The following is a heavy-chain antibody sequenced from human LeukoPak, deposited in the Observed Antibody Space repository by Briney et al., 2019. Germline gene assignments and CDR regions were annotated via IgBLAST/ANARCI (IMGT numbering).Heavy chain of an antibody. CDR2: ISYDGSNK. Sequence: GRSLRLSCAASGFTFSSYGMHWARQAPGKGLEWVAVISYDGSNKYYADSVKGRFTISRDNSKNTLYLQMNSLRAEDTAVYYCAKDYYDSSGYTYYFDYWGQGTLVTVSS. J-gene: IGHJ4*02. CDR3: AKDYYDSSGYTYYFDY. V-gene: IGHV3-30*18. CDR1: GFTFSSYG. D-gene: IGHD3-22*01.